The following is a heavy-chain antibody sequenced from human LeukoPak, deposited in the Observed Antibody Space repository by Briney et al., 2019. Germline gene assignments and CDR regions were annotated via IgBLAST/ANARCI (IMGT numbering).Heavy chain of an antibody. V-gene: IGHV4-34*01. D-gene: IGHD5-12*01. Sequence: PSETLSLTCAVYGDSFSVYYLSWIRQPPGQGLEWIAEINHLGRTNYNPSLNSRATISIDASKNHVSLKLSCVTAADTAVYYCARGSASGIYPIDYWGQGTLVTVSS. CDR1: GDSFSVYY. CDR2: INHLGRT. CDR3: ARGSASGIYPIDY. J-gene: IGHJ4*02.